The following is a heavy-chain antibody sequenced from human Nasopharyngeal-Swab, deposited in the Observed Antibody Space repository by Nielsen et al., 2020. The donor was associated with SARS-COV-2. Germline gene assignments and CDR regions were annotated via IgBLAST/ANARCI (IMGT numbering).Heavy chain of an antibody. CDR3: ARSPAHSSSWYFGRYYYGMDV. Sequence: ASVKVSCKASGYTFTSYGISWVRQAPGQGLEWMGWISAYNGNTNYAQKLQGRVTMTTDTPTSTAYMELRSLRSEDTAVYYCARSPAHSSSWYFGRYYYGMDVWGQGTTVTVSS. CDR1: GYTFTSYG. D-gene: IGHD6-13*01. CDR2: ISAYNGNT. V-gene: IGHV1-18*01. J-gene: IGHJ6*02.